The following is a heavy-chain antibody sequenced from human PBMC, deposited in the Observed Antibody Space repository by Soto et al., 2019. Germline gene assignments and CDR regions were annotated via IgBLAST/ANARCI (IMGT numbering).Heavy chain of an antibody. Sequence: GGSLRLSCAASGFTVSTYDMHWVRHATGKGMEWVAALSYAGDTYYPGSGKGRFTVSRESPNHSLYLQMNSLSAVDTAVYYCSKGPHSASLYYYMDVWGKGTTLTVSS. J-gene: IGHJ6*03. CDR2: LSYAGDT. CDR1: GFTVSTYD. D-gene: IGHD6-25*01. V-gene: IGHV3-13*01. CDR3: SKGPHSASLYYYMDV.